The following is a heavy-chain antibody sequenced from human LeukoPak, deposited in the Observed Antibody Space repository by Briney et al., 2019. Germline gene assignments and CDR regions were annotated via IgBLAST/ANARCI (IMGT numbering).Heavy chain of an antibody. D-gene: IGHD3-16*02. CDR2: IYYSGTD. CDR1: GASITSGDRY. CDR3: AREYIWGTYRYLDY. Sequence: PSQTLSLTCTVSGASITSGDRYWSWIRQPPGKGLDWIGHIYYSGTDYYKSSLESRVTISVDMSKNQLSLRLSSVTAADTAVYYCAREYIWGTYRYLDYWGQGTLVTVSS. V-gene: IGHV4-30-4*08. J-gene: IGHJ4*02.